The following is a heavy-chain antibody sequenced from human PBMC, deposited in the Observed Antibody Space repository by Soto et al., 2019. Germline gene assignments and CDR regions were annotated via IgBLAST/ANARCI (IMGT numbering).Heavy chain of an antibody. CDR3: ARVVAGDVDY. CDR1: GFTVSSNY. Sequence: GGSLRLSCASSGFTVSSNYMSWVRQAPGKGLEWVSVIYSGGSTYYADSVKGRFTISRDNSKNTLYLQMNSLRAEDTAVYYCARVVAGDVDYWGQGTLVTVSS. CDR2: IYSGGST. J-gene: IGHJ4*02. D-gene: IGHD6-19*01. V-gene: IGHV3-66*01.